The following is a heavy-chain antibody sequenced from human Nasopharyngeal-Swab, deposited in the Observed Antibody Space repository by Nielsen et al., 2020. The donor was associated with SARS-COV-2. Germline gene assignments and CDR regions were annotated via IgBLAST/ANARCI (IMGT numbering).Heavy chain of an antibody. J-gene: IGHJ4*02. D-gene: IGHD3-22*01. CDR3: ARDYYDNYDSDY. CDR1: GYTFTDYY. Sequence: ASVKVSCKTSGYTFTDYYIHWLRQVPGQGLEWVGCINPDSGDTQYAQKFQGRVTVSSDRSRSTAYIELSRLRSDDTAVYYCARDYYDNYDSDYWGQGTLVTVSS. V-gene: IGHV1-2*02. CDR2: INPDSGDT.